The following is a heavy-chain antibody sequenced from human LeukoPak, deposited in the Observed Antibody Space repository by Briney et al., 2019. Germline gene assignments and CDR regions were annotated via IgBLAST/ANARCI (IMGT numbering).Heavy chain of an antibody. V-gene: IGHV4-30-4*01. D-gene: IGHD5-12*01. CDR2: IYYSGST. J-gene: IGHJ4*02. Sequence: PSETLSLTCTVSGGSISSGDYYWSWIRQPPGKGLEWIGYIYYSGSTYYNPSLKSRVTISVDTSKNQFSLKLSSVTAADTAVYYCARGVGQEGSGYDFLFDYWGQGTLVTVSS. CDR3: ARGVGQEGSGYDFLFDY. CDR1: GGSISSGDYY.